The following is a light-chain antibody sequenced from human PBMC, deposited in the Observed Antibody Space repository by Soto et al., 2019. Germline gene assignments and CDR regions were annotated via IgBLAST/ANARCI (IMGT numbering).Light chain of an antibody. CDR1: QNINNW. CDR2: DAS. J-gene: IGKJ1*01. CDR3: QHTRT. Sequence: DFQMTQSPSTLSASVGDRVTITCRASQNINNWVAWYQQKPGKAPKFLIYDASTLQRGDPSRFSGSRFGTQFSLTISSLQPDDFGSYYCQHTRTFGQGAQVESK. V-gene: IGKV1-5*01.